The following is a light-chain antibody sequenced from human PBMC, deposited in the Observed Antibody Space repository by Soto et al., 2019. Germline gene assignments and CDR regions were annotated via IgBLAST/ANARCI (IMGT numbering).Light chain of an antibody. Sequence: DIVMTQSPDSLAVSLGERATINCKSSQSVLYSSNNKNYLAWYQQKPGQPPKLLIYWAPTRESGVPDRFSGSGSGTDFTLTISSLQAEDVAVYYCQQYYSNALTLGGGTKVEIK. CDR2: WAP. J-gene: IGKJ4*01. CDR3: QQYYSNALT. CDR1: QSVLYSSNNKNY. V-gene: IGKV4-1*01.